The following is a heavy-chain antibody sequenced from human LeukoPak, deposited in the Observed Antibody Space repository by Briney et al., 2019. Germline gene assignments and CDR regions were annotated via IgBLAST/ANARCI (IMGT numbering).Heavy chain of an antibody. J-gene: IGHJ3*02. D-gene: IGHD3-10*01. CDR3: ASLYGPYYYGSGSYPHDAFDI. Sequence: GASVKVSCKASGGTFSSYAISWVRQAPGQGLEWMGRIIPILGIANYAQKFQGRVTITADKSTSTAYMELSSLRSEDTAVYYCASLYGPYYYGSGSYPHDAFDIWGQGTMVTVS. CDR2: IIPILGIA. CDR1: GGTFSSYA. V-gene: IGHV1-69*04.